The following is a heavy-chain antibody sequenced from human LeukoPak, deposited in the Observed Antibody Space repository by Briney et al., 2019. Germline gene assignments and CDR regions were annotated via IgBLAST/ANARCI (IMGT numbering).Heavy chain of an antibody. D-gene: IGHD3-10*01. CDR1: GFTFSDYY. Sequence: GGSLRLSCAASGFTFSDYYMSWIRQAPGKGLEWVSYISSSGSTIYYADSVKGRFTISRDNAKNSLYLQMNSLRAEDTAVYYCARDSGEYGSGSYYNPNWFDPWGQGTLVTVSS. V-gene: IGHV3-11*04. J-gene: IGHJ5*02. CDR2: ISSSGSTI. CDR3: ARDSGEYGSGSYYNPNWFDP.